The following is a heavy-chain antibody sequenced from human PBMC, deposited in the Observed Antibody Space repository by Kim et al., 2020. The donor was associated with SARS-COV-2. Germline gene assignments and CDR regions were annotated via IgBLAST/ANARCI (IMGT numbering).Heavy chain of an antibody. CDR1: EFTIRNYW. CDR3: ARGPGYAYVTWYYDL. Sequence: GSLRLSCAASEFTIRNYWMNWVRQVPGKGLVWVARMNTAGSTLNYADSVKGRFTISRDNGRNMLFLDMNSLGDEDTAVYYCARGPGYAYVTWYYDLWGRGTLVTVSS. D-gene: IGHD2-15*01. CDR2: MNTAGSTL. J-gene: IGHJ2*01. V-gene: IGHV3-74*01.